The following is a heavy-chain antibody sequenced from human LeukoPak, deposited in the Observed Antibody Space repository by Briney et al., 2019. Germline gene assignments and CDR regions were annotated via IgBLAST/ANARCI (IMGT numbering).Heavy chain of an antibody. V-gene: IGHV3-33*08. J-gene: IGHJ4*02. CDR1: GFTVSSNY. Sequence: GGSLRLSCAASGFTVSSNYMSWVRQAPGKGLEWVALIWHDGSKQYYADSVKGRFTISRDNSKTTLYLQMNSLRADDTAMYYCARDADTTNHFSWLDYWGQGTLVTVSS. D-gene: IGHD2-8*01. CDR2: IWHDGSKQ. CDR3: ARDADTTNHFSWLDY.